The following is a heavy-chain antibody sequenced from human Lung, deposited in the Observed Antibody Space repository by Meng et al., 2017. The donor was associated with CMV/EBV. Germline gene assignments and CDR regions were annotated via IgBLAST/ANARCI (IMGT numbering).Heavy chain of an antibody. V-gene: IGHV1-2*06. CDR3: AKSSDNGWSS. J-gene: IGHJ4*01. CDR1: GYSFSGFY. CDR2: VNPISDDT. Sequence: SCQASGYSFSGFYLNWARQAPGHGLEWLGRVNPISDDTHLAQKFEGRITVTRGATINTAFMELTRLRPDDTAVYYCAKSSDNGWSSWGPGTPVTVSS. D-gene: IGHD6-19*01.